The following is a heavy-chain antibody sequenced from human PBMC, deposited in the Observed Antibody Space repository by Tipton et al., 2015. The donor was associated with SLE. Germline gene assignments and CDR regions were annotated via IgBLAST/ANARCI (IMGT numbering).Heavy chain of an antibody. V-gene: IGHV4-30-2*06. J-gene: IGHJ4*02. CDR1: GDSISSGPYS. CDR2: IYHSGST. D-gene: IGHD6-19*01. Sequence: TLSLTCTVSGDSISSGPYSWSWIRQSPGKGLEWIGYIYHSGSTDYNPSLEGRVSISKETSKNLFSLRLISVTAADTAVYYCARDQVGLGDFDSWGQGTLVTVSS. CDR3: ARDQVGLGDFDS.